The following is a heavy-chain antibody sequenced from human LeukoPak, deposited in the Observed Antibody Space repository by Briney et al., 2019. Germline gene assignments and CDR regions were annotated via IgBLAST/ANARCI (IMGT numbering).Heavy chain of an antibody. Sequence: GRSLRLSCAASGFTLSNYGMHWVRQAPGKGLEWVAFIYYDGSNIYYADYVKGRFTISRDISKNTLYLQVDSLRAEDTAIYYCARDWKTNSFDYWGQGTLVTVSS. CDR2: IYYDGSNI. CDR3: ARDWKTNSFDY. V-gene: IGHV3-33*08. CDR1: GFTLSNYG. J-gene: IGHJ4*02. D-gene: IGHD1-1*01.